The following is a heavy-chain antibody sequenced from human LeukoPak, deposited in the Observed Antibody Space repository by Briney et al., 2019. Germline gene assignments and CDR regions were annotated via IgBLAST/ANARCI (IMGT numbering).Heavy chain of an antibody. CDR1: GVTFSSYG. J-gene: IGHJ4*02. CDR2: ISSDGNDK. V-gene: IGHV3-30*03. Sequence: GGSLRLSCAASGVTFSSYGMHWVRQAPGKGLEWVALISSDGNDKLYGDPVKGRFTISRDDSKSTLYLQMNSLRAEDTAVYYCTTKVIRGNSGDDYDDWGQGTLVTVSS. D-gene: IGHD5-12*01. CDR3: TTKVIRGNSGDDYDD.